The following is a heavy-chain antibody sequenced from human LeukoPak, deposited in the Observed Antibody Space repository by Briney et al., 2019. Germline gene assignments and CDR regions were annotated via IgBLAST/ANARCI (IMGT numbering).Heavy chain of an antibody. Sequence: SGPTLVNPTQTLTLTCTFSGFSLSTSGMRVSWIRQPPGKALEGLARIDWDDDKFYSTSLKTRLTTSKDTSKNQVVLTMTNMDPVHTATYYCARSRGYCSSTSCLAAFHIWAQGTMVTVSS. CDR3: ARSRGYCSSTSCLAAFHI. CDR2: IDWDDDK. V-gene: IGHV2-70*04. J-gene: IGHJ3*02. D-gene: IGHD2-2*01. CDR1: GFSLSTSGMR.